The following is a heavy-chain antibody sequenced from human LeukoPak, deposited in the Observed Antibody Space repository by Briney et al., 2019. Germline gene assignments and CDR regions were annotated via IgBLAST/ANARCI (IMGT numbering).Heavy chain of an antibody. J-gene: IGHJ5*02. D-gene: IGHD5-18*01. CDR2: IFHTGHT. CDR1: GYPITAGYY. CDR3: ARVSIQLWFGPQTGIGWFDP. V-gene: IGHV4-38-2*02. Sequence: SETLSLTCTVSGYPITAGYYWGWIRQAPGKGLEWLGSIFHTGHTYDNPSLKSPVTLSVDTSKNQFSLKLSSVTAADTAVYYCARVSIQLWFGPQTGIGWFDPWGQGTLVTVSS.